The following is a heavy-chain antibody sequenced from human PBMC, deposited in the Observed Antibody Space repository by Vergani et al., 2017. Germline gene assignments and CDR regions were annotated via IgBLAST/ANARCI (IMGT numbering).Heavy chain of an antibody. D-gene: IGHD6-19*01. CDR2: IKQDGSEK. J-gene: IGHJ5*02. CDR1: RFTFSSYW. V-gene: IGHV3-7*01. CDR3: AGGGWGFDP. Sequence: EVQLVESGGGLVQPGGSLRLSCAASRFTFSSYWMSWVRQAPGKGLEWVANIKQDGSEKYYVDSVKGRFTISRDNAKNSLYLQMNSLRAEDTAVYYCAGGGWGFDPWGQGTLVTVSS.